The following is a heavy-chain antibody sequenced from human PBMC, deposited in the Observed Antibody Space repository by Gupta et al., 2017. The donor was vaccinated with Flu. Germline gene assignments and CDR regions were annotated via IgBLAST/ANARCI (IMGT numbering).Heavy chain of an antibody. J-gene: IGHJ4*02. CDR2: IKSKADGGTT. CDR1: EFSLTEAW. CDR3: TSDSGNYPVDNYFDH. D-gene: IGHD6-19*01. V-gene: IGHV3-15*01. Sequence: EVQLVESGGGLVKPGGSLRISCAASEFSLTEAWTSWVPQAPGKGLEWIGRIKSKADGGTTDYAAAVKGRFTISRDDFKDILYLQMNSLKTEDTAVYFCTSDSGNYPVDNYFDHWGRGTLVTVSS.